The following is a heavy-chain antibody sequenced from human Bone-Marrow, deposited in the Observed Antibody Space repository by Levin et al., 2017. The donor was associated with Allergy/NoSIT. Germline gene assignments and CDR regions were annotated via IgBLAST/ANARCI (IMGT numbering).Heavy chain of an antibody. D-gene: IGHD3-10*01. J-gene: IGHJ4*02. Sequence: LTGGSLRLSCAASGFNFSTFGMHWVRQAPGKGLEWVAVISYDGSNKYYADSVKGRFTISRDNSRNTVDLQMNSLRAEDTALYYCAKESELLLWFGDFPYYFDYWGQGTLATVSS. CDR1: GFNFSTFG. CDR2: ISYDGSNK. CDR3: AKESELLLWFGDFPYYFDY. V-gene: IGHV3-30*18.